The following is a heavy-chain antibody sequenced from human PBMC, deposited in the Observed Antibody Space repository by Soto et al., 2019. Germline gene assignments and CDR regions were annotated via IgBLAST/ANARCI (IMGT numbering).Heavy chain of an antibody. Sequence: SVKCRFTISRDNAKKSLYLQMNSLRAEDTAVYYCVRGLSSGWFDYWGPGTLVTVSA. D-gene: IGHD6-19*01. V-gene: IGHV3-21*01. J-gene: IGHJ5*01. CDR3: VRGLSSGWFDY.